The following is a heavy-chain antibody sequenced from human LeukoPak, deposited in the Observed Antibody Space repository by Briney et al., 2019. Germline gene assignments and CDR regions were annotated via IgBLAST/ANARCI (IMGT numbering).Heavy chain of an antibody. D-gene: IGHD4-17*01. Sequence: PGGSLRLSCAASGFTFSSYGMHWVRQAPGKGLEWVAVIWYDGSNKYYADSVKGRFTISRDNSKNTLYLQMNSLRAEDTAVYYCAREPSFYGDYFGFDYWGQGTLVTVSS. CDR1: GFTFSSYG. CDR3: AREPSFYGDYFGFDY. V-gene: IGHV3-33*08. J-gene: IGHJ4*02. CDR2: IWYDGSNK.